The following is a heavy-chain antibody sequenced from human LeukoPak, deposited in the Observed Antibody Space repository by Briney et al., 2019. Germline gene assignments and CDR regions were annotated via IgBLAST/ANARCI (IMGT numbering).Heavy chain of an antibody. D-gene: IGHD6-6*01. V-gene: IGHV3-23*01. CDR2: ISGSGGST. CDR3: VVGSSSGFY. CDR1: GFTFSSYA. Sequence: HSGGSLRLSCAASGFTFSSYAMSWVRQAPGKGLEWVSEISGSGGSTYYADSVKGRFTISRDNSKNTLYLQMNSLRAEDTAVYYCVVGSSSGFYWGQGTLVTVSS. J-gene: IGHJ4*02.